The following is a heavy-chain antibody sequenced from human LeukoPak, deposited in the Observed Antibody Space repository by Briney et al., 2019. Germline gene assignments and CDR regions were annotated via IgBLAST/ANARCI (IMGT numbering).Heavy chain of an antibody. J-gene: IGHJ4*02. CDR1: GGTFSSYA. V-gene: IGHV1-69*04. D-gene: IGHD6-6*01. Sequence: SVKVSCKASGGTFSSYAISWVRQAPGQGLEWMGRIIPILGIANYAQKFQGRVTITADKSTSTAYMELSSLRSEDTAVYYCARVHSSSIFPFDYWGQGTLVTVSS. CDR2: IIPILGIA. CDR3: ARVHSSSIFPFDY.